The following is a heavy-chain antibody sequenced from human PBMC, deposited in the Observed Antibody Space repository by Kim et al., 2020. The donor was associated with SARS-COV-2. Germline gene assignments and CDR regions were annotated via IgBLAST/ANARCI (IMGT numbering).Heavy chain of an antibody. V-gene: IGHV3-11*06. D-gene: IGHD1-26*01. CDR1: AFAFSDSY. Sequence: GGSLRLSCAGSAFAFSDSYMSWIRQAPGKGLEWVSYISSSGSHTNYADSVKGRFTISRDNAKNSLYLQMNSLRAEHTAIYYCARDREGAASFDYWGQGTL. CDR2: ISSSGSHT. CDR3: ARDREGAASFDY. J-gene: IGHJ4*02.